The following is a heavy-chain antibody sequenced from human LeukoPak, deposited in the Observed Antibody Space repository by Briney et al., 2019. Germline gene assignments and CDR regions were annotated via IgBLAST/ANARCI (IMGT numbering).Heavy chain of an antibody. Sequence: LRLSCAASGVTFSSYAMSWVRQYPGKGLEWIGYIYYGGSTYYTPSLKSRVTISVDTSENQFSLNLSSVTAADTAVYYCARSPYCTGGSCYLLYWGQGTLVTVSS. D-gene: IGHD2-15*01. CDR3: ARSPYCTGGSCYLLY. CDR2: IYYGGST. V-gene: IGHV4-31*02. CDR1: GVTFSSYA. J-gene: IGHJ4*02.